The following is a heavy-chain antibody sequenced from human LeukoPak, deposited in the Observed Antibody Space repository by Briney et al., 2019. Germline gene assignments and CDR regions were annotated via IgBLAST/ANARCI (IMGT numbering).Heavy chain of an antibody. CDR1: GYTFTSYY. J-gene: IGHJ4*02. Sequence: GASVKVSCKASGYTFTSYYMHWVRQAPGQGLEWMGIINLSGGSTSYAQKFQGRVTMTRDTSTSTVYMELSSLRSEDTAVYYCARELYDSSGYQARSFDYWGQGTLVTVSS. CDR3: ARELYDSSGYQARSFDY. CDR2: INLSGGST. V-gene: IGHV1-46*01. D-gene: IGHD3-22*01.